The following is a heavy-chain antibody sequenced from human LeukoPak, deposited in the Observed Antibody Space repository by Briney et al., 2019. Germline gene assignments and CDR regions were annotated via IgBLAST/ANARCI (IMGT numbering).Heavy chain of an antibody. V-gene: IGHV3-9*01. CDR3: ARPLRGRDYFDY. CDR2: ISWNSGSI. D-gene: IGHD3-16*01. CDR1: GFTFDDYA. Sequence: PGRSLRLSCAASGFTFDDYAMHWVRQAPGKGLEWVSGISWNSGSIGYADSVKGRFTISRDNAKNSLYLQMNSLRAEDTAVYYCARPLRGRDYFDYWGQGTLVAVSS. J-gene: IGHJ4*02.